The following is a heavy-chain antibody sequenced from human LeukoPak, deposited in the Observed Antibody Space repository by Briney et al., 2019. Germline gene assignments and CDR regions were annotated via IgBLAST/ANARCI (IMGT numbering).Heavy chain of an antibody. D-gene: IGHD3-3*01. V-gene: IGHV4-31*03. Sequence: NPSQTLSLTRTVSGGSISSGGYYWSWIRQHPGKGLEWIGYIYYSGSTYYNPSLKSRVTISVDTSKNQFSLKLSSVTAADTAVYYCARNPRDFWSGYGSGVSWFDPWGQGTLVTVSS. CDR1: GGSISSGGYY. CDR3: ARNPRDFWSGYGSGVSWFDP. CDR2: IYYSGST. J-gene: IGHJ5*02.